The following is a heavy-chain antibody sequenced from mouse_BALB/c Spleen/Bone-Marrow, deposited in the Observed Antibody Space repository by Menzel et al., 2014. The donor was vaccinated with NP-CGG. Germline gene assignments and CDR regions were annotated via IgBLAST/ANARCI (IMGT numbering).Heavy chain of an antibody. CDR1: GYSFTGYY. CDR2: ISCSKGAT. CDR3: ARSDFYY. V-gene: IGHV1S34*01. J-gene: IGHJ2*01. Sequence: LVKTGASEKISCKASGYSFTGYYMHWVKQSLGKSIEWIGYISCSKGATSYNQKFKGKATFTMDTSSXTPYMRFNSLTSEDSAVYYCARSDFYYWCQGITLSVSS.